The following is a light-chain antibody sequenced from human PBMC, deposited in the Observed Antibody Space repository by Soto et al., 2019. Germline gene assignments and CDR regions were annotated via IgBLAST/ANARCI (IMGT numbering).Light chain of an antibody. CDR1: QTISSW. Sequence: DIQMTQSPSTLSGSVGDRVTLTWRASQTISSWLAWYKQKPGKAPKLLIYKASTLKSGVPSRFRGSGSGTEFTLTISSLKPDDFETYYCQQYYSYPWTFGQGTKVDI. V-gene: IGKV1-5*03. CDR2: KAS. J-gene: IGKJ1*01. CDR3: QQYYSYPWT.